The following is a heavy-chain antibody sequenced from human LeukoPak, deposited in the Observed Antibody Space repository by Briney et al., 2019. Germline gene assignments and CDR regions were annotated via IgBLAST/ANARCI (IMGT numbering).Heavy chain of an antibody. CDR1: ADSVSSSLNY. CDR3: ARLTKGRYFDYICDY. J-gene: IGHJ4*02. D-gene: IGHD3-9*01. Sequence: SETLSLTCTVSADSVSSSLNYWGWIRQPPGKRLEWIVNPYYTGSTKSNPTLKSRLTMAVDTSKNQCSLKLSSVTAADTAVYYCARLTKGRYFDYICDYWGQGTLLSVSS. CDR2: PYYTGST. V-gene: IGHV4-39*01.